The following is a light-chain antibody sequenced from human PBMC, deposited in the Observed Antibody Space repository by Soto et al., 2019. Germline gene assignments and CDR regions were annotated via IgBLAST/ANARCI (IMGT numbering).Light chain of an antibody. V-gene: IGKV3-20*01. CDR3: QHYGRSPRT. J-gene: IGKJ1*01. CDR1: QSVSSSY. Sequence: EIGLTQSPGTLSLAPGERATLSCRASQSVSSSYLAWYQEKPGQAPRLLIYGASSRATGIPDRFSGSGSGTDLTLTISRLEPEDFVVYYCQHYGRSPRTFAQGTKVEIK. CDR2: GAS.